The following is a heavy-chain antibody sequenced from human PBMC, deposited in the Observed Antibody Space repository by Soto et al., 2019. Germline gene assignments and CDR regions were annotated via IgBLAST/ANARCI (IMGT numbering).Heavy chain of an antibody. V-gene: IGHV1-69*01. CDR1: GGTFSSYA. CDR2: IIPIFGTA. D-gene: IGHD3-22*01. Sequence: QVQLVQSGAEVKKPGSSVKVSCKTSGGTFSSYAISWVRQAPGQGLEWMGVIIPIFGTATYAQNFQGRVTITADESTSTACMEVTSVISEDTAVYYCARDRTYYYDTSWDYPLSTYNYCGVDVWGQGTTVTVSS. J-gene: IGHJ6*02. CDR3: ARDRTYYYDTSWDYPLSTYNYCGVDV.